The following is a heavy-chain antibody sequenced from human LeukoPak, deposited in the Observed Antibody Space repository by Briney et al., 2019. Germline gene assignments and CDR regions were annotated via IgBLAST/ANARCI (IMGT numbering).Heavy chain of an antibody. Sequence: GASVKVSCKASGYTFTSYAMHWVRQAPGQRLEWMGWINAGNGNTKYSQEFQGRVTITRDTSASTAYMELSSLRSEDMAVYYCAREVIVGADENWFDPWGQGTLVTVSS. D-gene: IGHD1-26*01. CDR1: GYTFTSYA. J-gene: IGHJ5*02. CDR2: INAGNGNT. V-gene: IGHV1-3*03. CDR3: AREVIVGADENWFDP.